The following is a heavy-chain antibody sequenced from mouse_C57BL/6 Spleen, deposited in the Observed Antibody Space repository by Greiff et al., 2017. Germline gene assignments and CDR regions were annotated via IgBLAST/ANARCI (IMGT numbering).Heavy chain of an antibody. CDR2: IDPETGGT. J-gene: IGHJ4*01. Sequence: QVQLQQSGAELVRPGASVTLSCKASGYTFPDYEMHWVKQTPVHGLEWIGAIDPETGGTAYNQKFKGKAILTADKSPSTAYMELRSLTSEDSAVYYCTRGNWDYAMDYWGQGTSVTVSS. CDR3: TRGNWDYAMDY. CDR1: GYTFPDYE. V-gene: IGHV1-15*01. D-gene: IGHD4-1*02.